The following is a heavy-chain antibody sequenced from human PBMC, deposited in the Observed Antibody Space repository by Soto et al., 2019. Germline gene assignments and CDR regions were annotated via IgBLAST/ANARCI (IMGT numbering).Heavy chain of an antibody. CDR3: ARDKHWGGDCPISYYYYYGREV. V-gene: IGHV1-69*13. CDR2: IIPIFGTA. CDR1: GGTFSSYA. Sequence: SVKVSCKASGGTFSSYAISWVRQAPGQGLEWMGGIIPIFGTANYAQKFQGRVTITADESTSTAYMELSSLRSEDAAVYYCARDKHWGGDCPISYYYYYGREVGGKGTRVTVSS. J-gene: IGHJ6*04. D-gene: IGHD2-21*02.